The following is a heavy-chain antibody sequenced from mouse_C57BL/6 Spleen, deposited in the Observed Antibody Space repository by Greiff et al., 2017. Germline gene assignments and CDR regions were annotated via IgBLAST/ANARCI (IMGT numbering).Heavy chain of an antibody. D-gene: IGHD1-1*01. Sequence: EVKLVESGPELVKPGASVKMSCTASGFTFTDYNMHWVKQSPGKSLEWIGYINPNNGGTSYTPKFKGKATLTVNKSSSTAYLELRSLTSEDSAVYYCARGGTTVYYAMDYWGQGTSVTVSS. J-gene: IGHJ4*01. CDR1: GFTFTDYN. V-gene: IGHV1-22*01. CDR3: ARGGTTVYYAMDY. CDR2: INPNNGGT.